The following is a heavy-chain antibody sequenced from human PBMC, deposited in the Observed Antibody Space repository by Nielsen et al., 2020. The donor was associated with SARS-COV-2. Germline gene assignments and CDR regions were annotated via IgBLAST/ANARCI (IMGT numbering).Heavy chain of an antibody. V-gene: IGHV3-9*01. Sequence: SLRLSCAASGFTFDDYAMHWVRQAPGKGLEWVSGISWNSGSIGYADSVKGRFTISRDNAKNSLYLQMNSLRAEDTALYYCAKSRLRFLEWLSEFDYWGQGTLVTVSS. D-gene: IGHD3-3*01. CDR2: ISWNSGSI. J-gene: IGHJ4*02. CDR3: AKSRLRFLEWLSEFDY. CDR1: GFTFDDYA.